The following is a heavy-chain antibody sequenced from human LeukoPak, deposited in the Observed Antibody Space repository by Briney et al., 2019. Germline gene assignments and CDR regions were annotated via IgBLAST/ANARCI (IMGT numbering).Heavy chain of an antibody. CDR3: AGRIVVVPAAIGYYYYGMDV. D-gene: IGHD2-2*01. CDR1: GGSFSGYY. V-gene: IGHV4-34*01. J-gene: IGHJ6*04. Sequence: SETLSHTCAVYGGSFSGYYWSWIRQPPGKGLEWIGEINHSGSTNYNPSLKSRVTISVDTSKNQFSLKLSSVTAADTAVHYCAGRIVVVPAAIGYYYYGMDVWGKGTTVTVSS. CDR2: INHSGST.